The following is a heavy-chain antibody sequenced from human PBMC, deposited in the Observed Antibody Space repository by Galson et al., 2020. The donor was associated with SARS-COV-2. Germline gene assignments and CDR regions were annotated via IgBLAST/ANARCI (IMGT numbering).Heavy chain of an antibody. CDR1: GFTFSSYG. CDR2: ISYDGSNK. J-gene: IGHJ6*03. Sequence: GESLKISCAASGFTFSSYGMHWVRQAPGKGLEWVAVISYDGSNKYYADSVKGRFTISRDNSKNTLYLQMNSLRAEDTAVYYCAKDSAYYDFWSGYLGDKDYYYYYYMDVWGKGTTVTVSS. V-gene: IGHV3-30*18. D-gene: IGHD3-3*01. CDR3: AKDSAYYDFWSGYLGDKDYYYYYYMDV.